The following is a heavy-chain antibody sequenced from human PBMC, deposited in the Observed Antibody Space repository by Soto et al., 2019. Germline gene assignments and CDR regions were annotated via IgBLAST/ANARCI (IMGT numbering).Heavy chain of an antibody. CDR2: FDPEDGET. Sequence: ASVKVSCKVSGYTLTELSMHWVRQAPGKGLEWMGGFDPEDGETIYAQKFQGRVTMTEDTSTDTAYMELSSLRSEDTAVYYCATWGPMDYYDSSATGRAFDIWG. CDR3: ATWGPMDYYDSSATGRAFDI. V-gene: IGHV1-24*01. CDR1: GYTLTELS. J-gene: IGHJ3*02. D-gene: IGHD3-22*01.